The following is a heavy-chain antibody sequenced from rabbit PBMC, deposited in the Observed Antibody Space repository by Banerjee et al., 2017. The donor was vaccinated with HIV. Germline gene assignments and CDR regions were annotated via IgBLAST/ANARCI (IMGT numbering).Heavy chain of an antibody. CDR2: IYAGSSGNT. CDR1: GIDFSSYD. J-gene: IGHJ4*01. V-gene: IGHV1S40*01. Sequence: QELVESGGGLVQPGESLKLSCKASGIDFSSYDISWVRQAPGKGLEWIACIYAGSSGNTKYASWAKGRFTISKTSSTTVTLQMTSLTAADTATYFCARWNLLMVGNLWGPGTLVTVS. D-gene: IGHD6-1*01. CDR3: ARWNLLMVGNL.